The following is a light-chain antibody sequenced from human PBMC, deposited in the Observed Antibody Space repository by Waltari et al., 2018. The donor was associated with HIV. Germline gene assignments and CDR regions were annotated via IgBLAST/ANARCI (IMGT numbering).Light chain of an antibody. J-gene: IGKJ2*01. CDR3: LQTYSLPYT. CDR2: VAS. CDR1: QDIGMH. Sequence: DIQMTQSPSSLSASLVDSVHITCRASQDIGMHINWYQHRPGRPPKLLIAVASHLQDGVPSRFSGGGFGTHFTLSIDRPQPEDFTIYFCLQTYSLPYTFGQGTKVEVK. V-gene: IGKV1-39*01.